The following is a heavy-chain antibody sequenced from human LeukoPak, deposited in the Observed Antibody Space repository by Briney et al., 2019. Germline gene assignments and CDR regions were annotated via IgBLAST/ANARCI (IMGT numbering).Heavy chain of an antibody. Sequence: ASVKVSCKASGYTFTSYGISWVRQAHGQGLEWMGWISAYNGNTNYAQKLQGRVTMTTDTSTSTAYMELRSLRSDDTAVYYCARYQLLHSYYYYYGMDVWGQGTTVNVSS. CDR3: ARYQLLHSYYYYYGMDV. J-gene: IGHJ6*02. CDR1: GYTFTSYG. CDR2: ISAYNGNT. V-gene: IGHV1-18*01. D-gene: IGHD2-2*01.